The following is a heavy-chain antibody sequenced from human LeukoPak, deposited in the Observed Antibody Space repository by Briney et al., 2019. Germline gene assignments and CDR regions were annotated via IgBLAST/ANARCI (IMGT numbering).Heavy chain of an antibody. D-gene: IGHD3-16*01. CDR1: GGTFSSYA. Sequence: SVKVSCKASGGTFSSYAISWVRQAPGQGLEWMGGIIPIFGTANYAQKFQGRVTITADESTSTAYMELSSLRSEDTAVYYCARERSGLRLDRAKNWFDPWGQGTLVTVSS. J-gene: IGHJ5*02. V-gene: IGHV1-69*13. CDR3: ARERSGLRLDRAKNWFDP. CDR2: IIPIFGTA.